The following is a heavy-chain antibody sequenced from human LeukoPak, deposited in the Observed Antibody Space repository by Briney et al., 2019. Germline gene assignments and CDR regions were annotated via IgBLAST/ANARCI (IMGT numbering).Heavy chain of an antibody. CDR2: LNPRSGAT. V-gene: IGHV1-2*02. CDR1: GYTFVDYC. CDR3: ARDHRLGRTGYDMPAD. D-gene: IGHD5-12*01. Sequence: ASVKVSCKASGYTFVDYCMYWVRQAPGQGFEWIGWLNPRSGATKYAQKFQARVTMPRDTSTSTGYMELTRLTSDDTAVYYCARDHRLGRTGYDMPADWGQGTRVIVSS. J-gene: IGHJ4*02.